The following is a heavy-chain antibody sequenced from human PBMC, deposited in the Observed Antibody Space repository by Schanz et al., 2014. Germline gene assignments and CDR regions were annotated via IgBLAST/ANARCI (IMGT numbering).Heavy chain of an antibody. J-gene: IGHJ4*02. D-gene: IGHD3-9*01. CDR1: GGSFSNHG. Sequence: QVQLMQSGAEVAEPGSSVKVSCRASGGSFSNHGLTWVRQAPGQGLEWLGRFIPMVDVAKYSDKFQGRVAMTADKSTNVFYMQLSGLTSEDTAVYYCAKDAADFLAGYYLESWGQGTLVAVSA. CDR2: FIPMVDVA. V-gene: IGHV1-69*04. CDR3: AKDAADFLAGYYLES.